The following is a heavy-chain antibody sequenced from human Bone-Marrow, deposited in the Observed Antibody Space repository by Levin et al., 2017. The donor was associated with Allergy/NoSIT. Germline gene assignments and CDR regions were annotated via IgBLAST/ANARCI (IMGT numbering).Heavy chain of an antibody. CDR1: GDSVSSTSVA. CDR3: ARAAGSGYTYVFDF. J-gene: IGHJ4*02. D-gene: IGHD5-12*01. V-gene: IGHV6-1*01. Sequence: SQTLSLTCAISGDSVSSTSVAWNWLRQSPSRGLEWLGRTYYRSTWYYDYEESVKRRLTIDPDTSKNQFSLQLKSVTPDDTAVYFCARAAGSGYTYVFDFWGQGTLVTVSS. CDR2: TYYRSTWYY.